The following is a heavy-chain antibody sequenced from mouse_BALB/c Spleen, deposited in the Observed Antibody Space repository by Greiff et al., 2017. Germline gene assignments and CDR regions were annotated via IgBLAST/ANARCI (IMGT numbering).Heavy chain of an antibody. CDR2: IDPANGNT. J-gene: IGHJ4*01. CDR1: GFNIKDTY. CDR3: ASDEDYAMDY. V-gene: IGHV14-3*02. Sequence: EVKLVESGAELVKPGASVKLSCTASGFNIKDTYMHWVKQRPEQGLEWIGRIDPANGNTKYDPKFQGKATITADTSSNTAYLQLSSLTSEDTAVYYCASDEDYAMDYWGQGTSVTVSS.